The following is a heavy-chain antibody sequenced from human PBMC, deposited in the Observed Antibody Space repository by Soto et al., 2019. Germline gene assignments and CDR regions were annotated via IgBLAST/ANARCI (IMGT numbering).Heavy chain of an antibody. CDR2: ISAYNGNT. Sequence: ASVKVSCKASGYTFTSYGISWVRQAPGQGLEWMGWISAYNGNTNYAQKLQGRVTMTTDTSTSTAYMELRSLRSDDTAVYYCARDGRQLEGSGGSCYRGDFDSWGQGIRVSVAS. D-gene: IGHD2-15*01. CDR3: ARDGRQLEGSGGSCYRGDFDS. V-gene: IGHV1-18*01. CDR1: GYTFTSYG. J-gene: IGHJ3*02.